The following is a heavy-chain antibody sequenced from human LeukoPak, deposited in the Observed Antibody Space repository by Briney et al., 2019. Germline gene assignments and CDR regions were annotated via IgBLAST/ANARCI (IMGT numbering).Heavy chain of an antibody. CDR2: ISPNSGGT. V-gene: IGHV1-2*02. D-gene: IGHD7-27*01. Sequence: ASVKVSCKASGYTFTAYYIHWVRQAPGQGLEWMGWISPNSGGTDYAQKFQGRVTMTRDTSISTAYVELSSLTSDDTAVYYCAIQPWGSDNNWYFDLWGRGTLVTVSS. CDR1: GYTFTAYY. J-gene: IGHJ2*01. CDR3: AIQPWGSDNNWYFDL.